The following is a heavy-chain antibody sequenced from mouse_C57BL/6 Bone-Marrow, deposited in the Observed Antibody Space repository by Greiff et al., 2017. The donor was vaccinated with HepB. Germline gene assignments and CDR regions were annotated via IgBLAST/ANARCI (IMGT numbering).Heavy chain of an antibody. CDR1: GFTFSDYG. CDR3: ARHVGFAY. J-gene: IGHJ3*01. Sequence: EVQGVESGGGLVKPGGSLKLSCAASGFTFSDYGMHWVRQAPEKGLEWVAYISSGSSTIYYADTVKGRFTISRDNAKNTLFLQMTSVRSEDTAMYYCARHVGFAYWGQGTLVTVSA. V-gene: IGHV5-17*01. CDR2: ISSGSSTI.